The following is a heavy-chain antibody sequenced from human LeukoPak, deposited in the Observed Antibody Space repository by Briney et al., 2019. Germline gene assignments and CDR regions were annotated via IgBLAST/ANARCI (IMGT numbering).Heavy chain of an antibody. CDR1: GYTFTSFQ. Sequence: ASVKVSCKAFGYTFTSFQIHWVRQAPGQGLEWLGVVDPGGGSTTYAQKFQGRVTTARDTSTSTVYMDLSSLRSEDTAIYYCARGVRRRFDPWGQGTLVTVSS. J-gene: IGHJ5*02. CDR3: ARGVRRRFDP. CDR2: VDPGGGST. V-gene: IGHV1-46*01. D-gene: IGHD6-6*01.